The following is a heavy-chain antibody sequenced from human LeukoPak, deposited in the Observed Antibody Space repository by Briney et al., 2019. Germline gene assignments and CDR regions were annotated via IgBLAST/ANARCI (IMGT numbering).Heavy chain of an antibody. CDR3: ARQGGYIAPLAL. CDR2: INHSGST. D-gene: IGHD6-13*01. CDR1: GGSFSGYY. J-gene: IGHJ4*02. V-gene: IGHV4-34*01. Sequence: KTSETLSLTCAVYGGSFSGYYWSWIRQPPGKGLEWIGEINHSGSTNYNPSLKSRVTISVDTSKNQFSLKLTSVTAADTAVYYCARQGGYIAPLALWGQGTLVTVSA.